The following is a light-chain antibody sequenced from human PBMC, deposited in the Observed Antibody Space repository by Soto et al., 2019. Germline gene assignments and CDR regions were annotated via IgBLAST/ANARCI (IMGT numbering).Light chain of an antibody. Sequence: QSVLTQPPSASGTPGQRVTISCSGSSSNIGSNYVYWYQQLPGTAPRLLIYRNNQRPSGVPDRYSGSKSGTSASLAISGLRSGDEADYHCAAWDDSLSGWLFGGGTKLTVL. CDR1: SSNIGSNY. J-gene: IGLJ3*02. CDR3: AAWDDSLSGWL. CDR2: RNN. V-gene: IGLV1-47*01.